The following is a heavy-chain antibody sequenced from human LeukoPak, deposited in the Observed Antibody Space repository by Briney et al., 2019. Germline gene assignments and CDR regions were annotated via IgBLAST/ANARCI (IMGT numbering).Heavy chain of an antibody. Sequence: SVKVSCKASGGTFSSYAISWVRQAPGQGLEWMGGIIPISGTANYAQKFQGRVTITTDESTSTAYRELSSRRAKDTAVYYCARAPVTYYDILTGYPFDYWGQGTLVTVSS. J-gene: IGHJ4*02. V-gene: IGHV1-69*05. D-gene: IGHD3-9*01. CDR2: IIPISGTA. CDR1: GGTFSSYA. CDR3: ARAPVTYYDILTGYPFDY.